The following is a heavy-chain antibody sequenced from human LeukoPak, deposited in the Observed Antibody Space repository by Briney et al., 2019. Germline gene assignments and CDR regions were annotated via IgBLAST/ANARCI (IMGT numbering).Heavy chain of an antibody. CDR1: GLTSSSYG. J-gene: IGHJ5*02. CDR2: ISYEGSNK. D-gene: IGHD3-10*01. CDR3: AKDSASYYSPYNWFDP. V-gene: IGHV3-30*18. Sequence: GRSPRPSRAPSGLTSSSYGTQWVRHAPGKGLEWVAVISYEGSNKYNTGSVKGRLTNSRDNSENTLYLQMYRVIAEDTAVYYCAKDSASYYSPYNWFDPWGQGTLVTVSS.